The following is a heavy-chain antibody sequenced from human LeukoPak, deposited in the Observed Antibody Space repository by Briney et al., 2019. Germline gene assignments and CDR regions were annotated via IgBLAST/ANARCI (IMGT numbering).Heavy chain of an antibody. Sequence: SETLSLTCTVSGGSISSGDYYWSWISQPPGKGLEWIGYIYYSGSTYYNPSLKSRVTISVDTSKNQFSLKLSTVTAADTAVYYCARGPRIQLYPYYFDYWGQGTLVTVSS. J-gene: IGHJ4*02. V-gene: IGHV4-30-4*08. CDR1: GGSISSGDYY. D-gene: IGHD5-18*01. CDR2: IYYSGST. CDR3: ARGPRIQLYPYYFDY.